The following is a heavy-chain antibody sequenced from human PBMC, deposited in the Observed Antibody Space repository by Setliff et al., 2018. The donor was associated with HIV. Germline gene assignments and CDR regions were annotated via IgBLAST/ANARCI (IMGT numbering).Heavy chain of an antibody. CDR1: GGSISSGTW. CDR2: IYHNGNT. V-gene: IGHV4-4*02. D-gene: IGHD3-3*01. Sequence: KSSETLSLTCAVSGGSISSGTWWSWVRQPPGKGLEWIGEIYHNGNTNYNPSVRSRVSISEDKSKNQFSLKLRSVTAADTAVYYCARGNTISEVVTTNWLDPWGQGTLVTVSS. J-gene: IGHJ5*02. CDR3: ARGNTISEVVTTNWLDP.